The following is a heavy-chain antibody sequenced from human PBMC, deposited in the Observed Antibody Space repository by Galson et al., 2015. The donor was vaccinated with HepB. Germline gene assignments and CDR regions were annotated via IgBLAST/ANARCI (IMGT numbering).Heavy chain of an antibody. V-gene: IGHV3-30-3*01. J-gene: IGHJ3*02. Sequence: SLRLSCAASGFTFSSYAMHWVRQAPGKGLEWVAVISYDGSNKYYADSVKGRFTISRDNSKNTLYLQMNSLRAEDTAVYHCARGPHIVVVTAFDAFDIWGQGTMVTVSS. D-gene: IGHD2-21*02. CDR2: ISYDGSNK. CDR1: GFTFSSYA. CDR3: ARGPHIVVVTAFDAFDI.